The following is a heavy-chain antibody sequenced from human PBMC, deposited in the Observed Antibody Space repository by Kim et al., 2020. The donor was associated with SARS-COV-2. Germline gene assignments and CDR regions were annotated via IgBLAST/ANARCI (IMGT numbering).Heavy chain of an antibody. D-gene: IGHD1-26*01. Sequence: VKVSCKASGDTFSSYAISWVRQAPGQGLEWVGRIIPFLDIANSTQKLQGRVTLTADNSTTTAYMELTSLRSDDTAVYYCATAPFGGRYYSNWGQGTLVIVSS. CDR3: ATAPFGGRYYSN. J-gene: IGHJ4*02. CDR1: GDTFSSYA. CDR2: IIPFLDIA. V-gene: IGHV1-69*04.